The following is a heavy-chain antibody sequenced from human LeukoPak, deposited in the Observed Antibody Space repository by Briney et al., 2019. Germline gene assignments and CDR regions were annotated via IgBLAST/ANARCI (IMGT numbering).Heavy chain of an antibody. CDR3: ARDGNDYGDYARDY. Sequence: SETLSLTCTVSGGSLSSGSYYWSWIRQPAGKGLEWIGRIYTSGSTNYNPSLKSRVTISVDTSKNQFSLKLSSVTAADTAVYYCARDGNDYGDYARDYWGQGTLVTVSS. J-gene: IGHJ4*02. V-gene: IGHV4-61*02. D-gene: IGHD4-17*01. CDR1: GGSLSSGSYY. CDR2: IYTSGST.